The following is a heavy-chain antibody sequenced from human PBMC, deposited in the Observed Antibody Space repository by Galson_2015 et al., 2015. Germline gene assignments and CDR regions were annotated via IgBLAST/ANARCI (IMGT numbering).Heavy chain of an antibody. V-gene: IGHV3-30*18. CDR1: GFTFSSYG. Sequence: SLRLSCAASGFTFSSYGMHWVRQAPGKGLEWVADISYDGSNKYYADSVKGRFTISRDNSKNTLYLQMNSLRAEDTAVYYCAKLVNDFMSGLSHNDFDYSGQTTLVTVTS. CDR2: ISYDGSNK. CDR3: AKLVNDFMSGLSHNDFDY. J-gene: IGHJ4*02. D-gene: IGHD3-3*01.